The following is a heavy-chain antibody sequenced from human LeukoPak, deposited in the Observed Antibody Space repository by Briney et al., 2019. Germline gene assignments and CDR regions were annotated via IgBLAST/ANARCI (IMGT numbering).Heavy chain of an antibody. CDR2: INHSGST. J-gene: IGHJ5*02. CDR3: ARGVVAATFWFDP. D-gene: IGHD2-15*01. CDR1: GASFSGYY. Sequence: SETLSLTCAVYGASFSGYYWSWIRQPPGKGLEWIGEINHSGSTNYNPSLKSRVTISVDTSKNQFSLKLSSVTAADTAVYYCARGVVAATFWFDPWGQGTLVTVSS. V-gene: IGHV4-34*01.